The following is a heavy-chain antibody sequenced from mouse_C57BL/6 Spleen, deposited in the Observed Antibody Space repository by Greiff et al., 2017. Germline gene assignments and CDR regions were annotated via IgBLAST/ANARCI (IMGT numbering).Heavy chain of an antibody. V-gene: IGHV1-15*01. Sequence: QVQLKQSGAELVRPGASVTLSCKASGYTFTDYEMHWVKQTPVHGLEWIGAIDPETGGTAYNQKFKGKAILTADKSSSTAYMELRSLTSEDSAVYYCTRRLLLYYFDYWGQGTTLTVSS. CDR1: GYTFTDYE. CDR2: IDPETGGT. CDR3: TRRLLLYYFDY. D-gene: IGHD2-10*01. J-gene: IGHJ2*01.